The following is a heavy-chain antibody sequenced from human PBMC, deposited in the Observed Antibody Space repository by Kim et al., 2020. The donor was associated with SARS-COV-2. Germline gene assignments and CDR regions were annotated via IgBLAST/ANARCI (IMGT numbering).Heavy chain of an antibody. J-gene: IGHJ6*02. D-gene: IGHD3-9*01. CDR2: ISSSSSYI. CDR3: ARDALDLFYRAYYVILTGSWGGMDV. CDR1: GFTFSSYS. Sequence: GGSLRLSCAASGFTFSSYSMNWVRQAPGKGLEWVSSISSSSSYIYYAYSVKGRFTISRDNAKNSLYLQMNSLRAEDTAVYYCARDALDLFYRAYYVILTGSWGGMDVWGQGTTVTVSS. V-gene: IGHV3-21*01.